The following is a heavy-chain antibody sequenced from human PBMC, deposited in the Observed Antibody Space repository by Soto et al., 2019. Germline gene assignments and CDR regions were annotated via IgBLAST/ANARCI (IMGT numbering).Heavy chain of an antibody. V-gene: IGHV3-23*01. CDR3: AKDRAPITIFGVVIPNPFDY. J-gene: IGHJ4*02. Sequence: GGSLRLSCTSSGFTCISYAMIWVRQAPGKGLEWVSAISGSGGSTYYADSVKGRFTISRDNSKNTLYLQMNSLRAEDTAVYYCAKDRAPITIFGVVIPNPFDYWGQGTLVTVSS. CDR1: GFTCISYA. D-gene: IGHD3-3*01. CDR2: ISGSGGST.